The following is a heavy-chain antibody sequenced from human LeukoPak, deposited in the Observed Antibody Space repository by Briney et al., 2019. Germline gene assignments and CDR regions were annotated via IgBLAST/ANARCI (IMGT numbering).Heavy chain of an antibody. J-gene: IGHJ4*02. V-gene: IGHV4-39*07. Sequence: SETLSLTCSVSGASISSSSYYWGWIRQPPGKGLEWIATIYYSGSTNYNPSLKSRVTISVDTSKNQFSLKLSSVTAADTAVYYCARDFQGRVDYWGQGTLVTVSS. CDR2: IYYSGST. CDR1: GASISSSSYY. CDR3: ARDFQGRVDY.